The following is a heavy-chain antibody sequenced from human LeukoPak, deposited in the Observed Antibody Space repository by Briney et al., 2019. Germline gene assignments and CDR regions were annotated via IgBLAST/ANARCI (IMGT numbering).Heavy chain of an antibody. CDR2: IYYSGST. D-gene: IGHD6-13*01. Sequence: SETLSLTCTVSGGSISSYYWSWIRQPPGKGLEWIGYIYYSGSTNYNPSLKSRVTISVDTSKNQFSLKLSSVTAADTAVYYCARVAAAGTYFDYWGQGTLVTVSS. J-gene: IGHJ4*02. CDR3: ARVAAAGTYFDY. CDR1: GGSISSYY. V-gene: IGHV4-59*08.